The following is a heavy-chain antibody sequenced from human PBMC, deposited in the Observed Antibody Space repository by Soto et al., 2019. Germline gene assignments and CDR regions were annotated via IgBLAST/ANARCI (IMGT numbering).Heavy chain of an antibody. CDR1: GGTFSSYA. D-gene: IGHD3-3*01. CDR3: ASSGSFWSGPRRYGMDV. CDR2: IIPIFGTA. Sequence: GASVKVSCKASGGTFSSYAISWVRQAPGQGLEWMGGIIPIFGTANYARKFQGRVTITADESTSTAYMELSSLRSEDTAVYYCASSGSFWSGPRRYGMDVWGQGTTVTVSS. V-gene: IGHV1-69*13. J-gene: IGHJ6*02.